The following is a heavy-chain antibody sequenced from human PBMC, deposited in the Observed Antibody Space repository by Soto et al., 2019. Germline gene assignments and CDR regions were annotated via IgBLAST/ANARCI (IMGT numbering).Heavy chain of an antibody. J-gene: IGHJ6*02. D-gene: IGHD3-16*01. CDR2: ISGSGGST. CDR1: GFTFSSYA. CDR3: AKFRGGDYYYYGMDV. V-gene: IGHV3-23*01. Sequence: GGSLRLSCAASGFTFSSYAMSWVRQAPGKGLEWVSAISGSGGSTYYADSVKGRFTISRDNSKNTLYLQMNSLRAEDTAVYYCAKFRGGDYYYYGMDVWGQGTTVTVSS.